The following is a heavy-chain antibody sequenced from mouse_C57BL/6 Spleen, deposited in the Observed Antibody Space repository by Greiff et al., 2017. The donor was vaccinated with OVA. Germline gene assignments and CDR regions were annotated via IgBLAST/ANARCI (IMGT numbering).Heavy chain of an antibody. CDR2: INPGSGGT. CDR3: ARNYYGSSSRWYFDV. Sequence: VQLQQSGAELVRPGTSVKVSCKASGYAFTNYLIEWVKQRPGQGLEWIGVINPGSGGTNYNEKFKGKATLTADKSSSTAYMQLSSLTSEDSAVYFCARNYYGSSSRWYFDVWGTGTTVTVFS. V-gene: IGHV1-54*01. J-gene: IGHJ1*03. D-gene: IGHD1-1*01. CDR1: GYAFTNYL.